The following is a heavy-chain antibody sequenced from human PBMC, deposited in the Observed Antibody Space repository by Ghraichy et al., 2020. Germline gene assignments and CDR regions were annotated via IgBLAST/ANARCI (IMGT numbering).Heavy chain of an antibody. D-gene: IGHD5-12*01. CDR3: AKDKSGYDPYYYYYYGMDV. Sequence: SLHISCAASGFTFDDYAMHWVRQAPGKGLEWVSGISWNSGSIGYADSVKGRFTISRDNAKNSLYLQMNSLRAEDTALYYCAKDKSGYDPYYYYYYGMDVWGQGTTVTVSS. J-gene: IGHJ6*02. CDR1: GFTFDDYA. CDR2: ISWNSGSI. V-gene: IGHV3-9*01.